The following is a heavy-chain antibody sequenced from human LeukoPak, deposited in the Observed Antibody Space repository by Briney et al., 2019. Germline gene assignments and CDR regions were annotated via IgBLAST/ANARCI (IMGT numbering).Heavy chain of an antibody. CDR1: GFTFSSYS. V-gene: IGHV3-21*01. J-gene: IGHJ4*02. CDR2: ISSSSSYI. CDR3: ARGLGYCSGGSCPRNTYFDY. D-gene: IGHD2-15*01. Sequence: GGSLRPSCAASGFTFSSYSMNWVRQAPGKGLEWVSSISSSSSYIYYADSVKGRFTISRDNAKNSLYLQMNSLRAEDTAVYYCARGLGYCSGGSCPRNTYFDYWGQGTLVTVSS.